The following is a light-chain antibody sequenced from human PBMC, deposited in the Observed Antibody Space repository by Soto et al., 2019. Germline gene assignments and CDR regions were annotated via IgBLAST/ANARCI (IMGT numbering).Light chain of an antibody. V-gene: IGLV2-23*02. CDR3: SSYAGSSIFVV. CDR1: SSDVGSYNL. Sequence: QSALTQPASVSGSPGQSITISCTGTSSDVGSYNLVSWYQHLPGKAPKLMIFGVTKRPSGVSTRFSGSKSGNTASLTISGLQAEDEADYYCSSYAGSSIFVVFGGGTKLTVL. J-gene: IGLJ2*01. CDR2: GVT.